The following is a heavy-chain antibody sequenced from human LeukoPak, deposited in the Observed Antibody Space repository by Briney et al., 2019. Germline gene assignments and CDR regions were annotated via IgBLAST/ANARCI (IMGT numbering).Heavy chain of an antibody. Sequence: SGTLSLTCAVYGGSFSGCYWSWIRQPPGKGLEWIGEINHSGSTNYNPSLKSRVTISVDTSKNQFSLKLSSVTAADTAVYYCARALLGYCSSTSCSQFDYWGQGTLVTVSS. V-gene: IGHV4-34*01. CDR1: GGSFSGCY. CDR2: INHSGST. D-gene: IGHD2-2*01. CDR3: ARALLGYCSSTSCSQFDY. J-gene: IGHJ4*02.